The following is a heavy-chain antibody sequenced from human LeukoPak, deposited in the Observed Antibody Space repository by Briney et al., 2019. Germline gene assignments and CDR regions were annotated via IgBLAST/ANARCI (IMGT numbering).Heavy chain of an antibody. CDR3: ARSPRGLRHLEGPYYFDY. J-gene: IGHJ4*02. CDR1: GGSISSYY. V-gene: IGHV4-4*07. D-gene: IGHD3-16*01. CDR2: IYTSGST. Sequence: KASETLSLTCTVAGGSISSYYWSWIRQPAGKGLEWIGRIYTSGSTNYNPSLKSRVTMSVDTSKNQFSLKLSSVTAADTGVYYCARSPRGLRHLEGPYYFDYWGQGTLVTVSS.